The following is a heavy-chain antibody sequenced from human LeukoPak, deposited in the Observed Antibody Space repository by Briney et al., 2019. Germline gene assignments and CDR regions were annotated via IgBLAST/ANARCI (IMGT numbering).Heavy chain of an antibody. Sequence: GESLKISCKGSGYRFTNYWIGWVRQMPGKGLEWMGIIYPGDSDARYSPSFQGQVTISADRSISTAYLQWSSLKASDTAMYYCARRGYSGYDPIDYWGQGTLVTVSS. V-gene: IGHV5-51*01. J-gene: IGHJ4*02. CDR3: ARRGYSGYDPIDY. D-gene: IGHD5-12*01. CDR2: IYPGDSDA. CDR1: GYRFTNYW.